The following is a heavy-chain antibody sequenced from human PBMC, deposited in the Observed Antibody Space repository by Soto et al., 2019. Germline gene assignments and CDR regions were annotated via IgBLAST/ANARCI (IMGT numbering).Heavy chain of an antibody. CDR2: IYYSGST. CDR1: GGSISSGCYY. CDR3: ARGYEGRGSASYYEH. V-gene: IGHV4-31*03. D-gene: IGHD3-10*01. Sequence: QVQLQESGPGLVKPSQTLSLTCTVSGGSISSGCYYWSWIRQHPGKGLEWIGYIYYSGSTIYNPSLESRVTITVDTSKNQFSLKLSSVTAADTAVYYCARGYEGRGSASYYEHWGQGTLVTVSS. J-gene: IGHJ1*01.